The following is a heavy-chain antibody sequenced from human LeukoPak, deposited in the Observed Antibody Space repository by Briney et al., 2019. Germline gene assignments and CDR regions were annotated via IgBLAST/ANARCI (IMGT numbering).Heavy chain of an antibody. V-gene: IGHV3-23*01. J-gene: IGHJ6*02. Sequence: GGSLRLSCAASGFTFDNYAMNWVRQAPEKGLEWVLGISGSGVNTYYADSVKGRFTISRDNSKNTLYLQLNSLRGEDTAIYYRARDTSFNYGAHAMDVWGQGTTVTVSS. CDR3: ARDTSFNYGAHAMDV. CDR1: GFTFDNYA. D-gene: IGHD4/OR15-4a*01. CDR2: ISGSGVNT.